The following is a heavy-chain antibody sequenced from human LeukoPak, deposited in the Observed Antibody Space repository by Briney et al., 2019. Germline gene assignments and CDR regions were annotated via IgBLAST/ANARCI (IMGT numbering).Heavy chain of an antibody. J-gene: IGHJ6*02. CDR1: GFTFSSCG. D-gene: IGHD6-19*01. CDR3: VREEQGLAVYYYGMDV. V-gene: IGHV3-33*01. CDR2: IWYDGSNK. Sequence: GGSLRLSCAASGFTFSSCGLHWVRQAPGKGLEWVAVIWYDGSNKYYADSVKGRFTISRDNSKNTLYLQMNSLRAEDTAVYYCVREEQGLAVYYYGMDVWGQGTTVTVSS.